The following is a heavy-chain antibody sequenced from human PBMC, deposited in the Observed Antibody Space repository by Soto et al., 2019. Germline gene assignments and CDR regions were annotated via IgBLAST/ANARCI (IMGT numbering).Heavy chain of an antibody. V-gene: IGHV3-49*03. CDR2: IRSKAYGGTT. CDR3: TSPTKTIQLWLPKDYGMDV. CDR1: GFTFGDYA. J-gene: IGHJ6*02. D-gene: IGHD5-18*01. Sequence: GSLRLSCTASGFTFGDYAMSWFRQAPGKGLEWVGFIRSKAYGGTTEYAASVKGRFTISRDDSKSIAYLQMNSLKTEDTAVYYCTSPTKTIQLWLPKDYGMDVWGQGTTVTVSS.